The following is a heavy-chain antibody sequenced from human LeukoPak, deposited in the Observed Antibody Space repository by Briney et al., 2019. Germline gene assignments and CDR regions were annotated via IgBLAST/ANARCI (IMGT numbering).Heavy chain of an antibody. D-gene: IGHD2-2*01. Sequence: GASVKVSCKASGYTFTGYYMHWVRQAPGQGLEWMGWINPNSGGTNYAQKFQGWVTMTRDTSISTAYMELSRLRSDDTAVYYCARGPVVVPAAMDGWFDPWGQGTLVTVSS. CDR1: GYTFTGYY. V-gene: IGHV1-2*04. CDR2: INPNSGGT. CDR3: ARGPVVVPAAMDGWFDP. J-gene: IGHJ5*02.